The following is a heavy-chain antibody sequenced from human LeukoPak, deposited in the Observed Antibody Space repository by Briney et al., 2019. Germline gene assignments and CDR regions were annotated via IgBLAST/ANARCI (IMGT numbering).Heavy chain of an antibody. Sequence: PGGSLRLSCVASGFTVRSNYMSWVRQAPGRGLEWVSVVYSGGTTYYADSVKGRFTISRDNSKNTLYLQMNSLRAEDTAVYYCARPQSVTGLGTGWFDPWGQGTLVTVSS. CDR1: GFTVRSNY. J-gene: IGHJ5*02. V-gene: IGHV3-53*01. D-gene: IGHD6-19*01. CDR3: ARPQSVTGLGTGWFDP. CDR2: VYSGGTT.